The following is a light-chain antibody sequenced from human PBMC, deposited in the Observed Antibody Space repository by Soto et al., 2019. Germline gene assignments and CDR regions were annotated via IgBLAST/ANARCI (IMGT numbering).Light chain of an antibody. CDR2: GAS. V-gene: IGKV3-20*01. J-gene: IGKJ5*01. CDR1: QSVSSSS. CDR3: QQLATAPLT. Sequence: ETVVTHSAGAQSLYTGEGATLSCRASQSVSSSSLAWYQQKPGQAPRLLIYGASNRATGIPDRFSGSGSGTDFTVTISRLEPEDSAVYYCQQLATAPLTSGQGTRLEIK.